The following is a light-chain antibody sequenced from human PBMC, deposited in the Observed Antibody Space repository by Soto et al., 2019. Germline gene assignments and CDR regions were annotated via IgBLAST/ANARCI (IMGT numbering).Light chain of an antibody. CDR2: DIS. CDR1: QTVNSY. CDR3: QQRRNWPRT. V-gene: IGKV3-11*01. Sequence: DIVLTQSPATLSLSPGERATLSCRASQTVNSYLAWYQQKPGQAPSLLVYDISYRAAGVPARFSGSGSGTDFTLTISSLEPEDFAVYYCQQRRNWPRTFGQGTKVEIK. J-gene: IGKJ1*01.